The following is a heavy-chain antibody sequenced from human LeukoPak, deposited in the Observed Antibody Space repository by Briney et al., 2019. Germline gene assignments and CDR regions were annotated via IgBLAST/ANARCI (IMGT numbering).Heavy chain of an antibody. V-gene: IGHV4-31*03. CDR3: AREERGRADY. CDR1: GGSISSGGYY. D-gene: IGHD3-16*01. J-gene: IGHJ4*02. CDR2: IYYSGST. Sequence: SETLSLTCTVSGGSISSGGYYWSWLRQHPGKGLEWIGYIYYSGSTYYNPSLKSRVTISVDTSKNQFSLKLSSVTAADTAVYYCAREERGRADYWGQGTLVTVSS.